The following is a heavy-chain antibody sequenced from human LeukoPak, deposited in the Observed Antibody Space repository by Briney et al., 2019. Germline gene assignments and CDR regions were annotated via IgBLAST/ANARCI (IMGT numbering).Heavy chain of an antibody. J-gene: IGHJ6*02. CDR3: AKGGTNYYYGMDV. CDR2: ISYDGSNK. CDR1: GFTFSSYG. V-gene: IGHV3-30*18. D-gene: IGHD1-7*01. Sequence: PGRSLRLSCAASGFTFSSYGMPWVRQAPGKGLEWVAVISYDGSNKYYADSVKGRFTISRDNSKNTLYLQMNSLRAEDTAVYYCAKGGTNYYYGMDVWGQGTTVTVSS.